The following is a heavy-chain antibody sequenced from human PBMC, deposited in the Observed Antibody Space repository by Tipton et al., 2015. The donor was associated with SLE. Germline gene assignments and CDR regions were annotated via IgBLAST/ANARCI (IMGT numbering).Heavy chain of an antibody. CDR3: AKDRVGASYSEIHY. J-gene: IGHJ4*02. D-gene: IGHD1-26*01. Sequence: SLRLSCAVSGFTLSDYAMTWVRQAPGKGLEWVTGISVNGGRIYYADSVKGRFTVSRDNAKNTMFLQMNSLRAEDTAIYYCAKDRVGASYSEIHYWGQGTLVTVSS. CDR2: ISVNGGRI. V-gene: IGHV3-23*01. CDR1: GFTLSDYA.